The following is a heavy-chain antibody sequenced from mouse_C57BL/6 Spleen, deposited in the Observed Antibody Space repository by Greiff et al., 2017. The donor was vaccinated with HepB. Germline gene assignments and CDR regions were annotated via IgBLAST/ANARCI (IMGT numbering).Heavy chain of an antibody. D-gene: IGHD2-5*01. Sequence: VQLQQPGTELVKPGASVKLSCKASGYTFTSYWMHWVKQRPGQGLEWIGNINPSNGGTNYNEKFKSKATLTVDKSSRTAYMQLSSLTSEDSAVYYCARDHYYSKEAWFAYWGQGTLVTVAA. V-gene: IGHV1-53*01. CDR2: INPSNGGT. J-gene: IGHJ3*01. CDR3: ARDHYYSKEAWFAY. CDR1: GYTFTSYW.